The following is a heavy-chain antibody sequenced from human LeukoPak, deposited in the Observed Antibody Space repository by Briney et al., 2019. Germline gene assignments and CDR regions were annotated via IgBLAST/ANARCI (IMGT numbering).Heavy chain of an antibody. V-gene: IGHV4-34*01. CDR2: INHSGST. J-gene: IGHJ6*02. Sequence: SETLSLTCAVYGGSFSGYYWSWIRQPPGEGLEWIGEINHSGSTNYNPSLKSRVTISVDTSKNQFSLKLSSVTAADTAVYYCARIQLPYYYYYGMDVWGQGTTVTVSS. CDR3: ARIQLPYYYYYGMDV. D-gene: IGHD5-18*01. CDR1: GGSFSGYY.